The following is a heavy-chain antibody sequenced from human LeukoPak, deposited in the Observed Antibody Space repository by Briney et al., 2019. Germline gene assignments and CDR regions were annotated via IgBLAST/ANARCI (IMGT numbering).Heavy chain of an antibody. V-gene: IGHV1-8*02. D-gene: IGHD3-3*01. CDR3: ARAIYGAFWSGYYLGYYYYYMDV. CDR1: GYTFTIYD. Sequence: ASVKVSCKASGYTFTIYDINWVRQATGQGLEWMGWMNPNSGNTGYAQKFQGRVTMTRNTSISTAYMELSSLRSEDTAVYYCARAIYGAFWSGYYLGYYYYYMDVWGKGTTVTVSS. J-gene: IGHJ6*03. CDR2: MNPNSGNT.